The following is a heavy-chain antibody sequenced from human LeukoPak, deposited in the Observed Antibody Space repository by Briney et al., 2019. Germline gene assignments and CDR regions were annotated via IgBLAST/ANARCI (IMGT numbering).Heavy chain of an antibody. Sequence: GGSLRLSCAASGFIVSSNSVTWVRQAPGKGLEWVSVIYSGGGTYYADSVKGRFTISRDNSKNTVYLQMNSLRPEDTAVYYCKWISTGGYWGQGTLVTVS. D-gene: IGHD5-12*01. V-gene: IGHV3-53*01. CDR2: IYSGGGT. CDR1: GFIVSSNS. J-gene: IGHJ4*02. CDR3: KWISTGGY.